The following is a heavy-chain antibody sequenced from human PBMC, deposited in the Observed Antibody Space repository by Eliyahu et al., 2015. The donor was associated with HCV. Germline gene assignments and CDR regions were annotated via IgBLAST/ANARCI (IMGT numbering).Heavy chain of an antibody. CDR1: GFTFSRYA. Sequence: EVQLLESGGGLVQPGGSLRLSCAASGFTFSRYAMGWVRQAPGKGLEWGSSIHGSGSGTYYADSVKGRFTISRDNSRNTLYLQMNSLRAEDTAVYYCTQILTGHYDYWGQGILVTVSS. CDR2: IHGSGSGT. CDR3: TQILTGHYDY. V-gene: IGHV3-23*01. D-gene: IGHD3-9*01. J-gene: IGHJ4*02.